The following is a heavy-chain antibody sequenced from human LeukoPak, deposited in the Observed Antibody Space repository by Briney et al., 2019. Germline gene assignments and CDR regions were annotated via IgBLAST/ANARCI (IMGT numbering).Heavy chain of an antibody. D-gene: IGHD1-26*01. CDR3: ARGPLSGSYSSTDY. CDR1: GYTLTSYG. J-gene: IGHJ4*02. V-gene: IGHV1-18*01. CDR2: ISTYNDNT. Sequence: ASVKVSCKASGYTLTSYGISWVRQAPGQGLEWMGWISTYNDNTNYAQKLRGRVTMTTDTSTSTAYMELRSLRSDDTAVYYCARGPLSGSYSSTDYWGQGTLVTVSS.